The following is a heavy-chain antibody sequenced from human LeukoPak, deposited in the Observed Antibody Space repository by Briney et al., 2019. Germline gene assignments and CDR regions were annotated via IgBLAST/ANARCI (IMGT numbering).Heavy chain of an antibody. CDR3: ANEKYYFDY. CDR2: ISAGGGA. V-gene: IGHV3-23*01. Sequence: GGSLRLSCAASGFTLSNYAMSWVRQAAGKGLEWVSTISAGGGAYYAASVKGRFTISRDNSKSTPYLQMNSLRAEDTAVYYCANEKYYFDYWGQGTLVTVSS. CDR1: GFTLSNYA. J-gene: IGHJ4*02.